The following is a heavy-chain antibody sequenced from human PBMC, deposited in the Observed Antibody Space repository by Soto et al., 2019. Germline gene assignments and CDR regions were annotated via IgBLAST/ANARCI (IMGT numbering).Heavy chain of an antibody. D-gene: IGHD3-3*01. V-gene: IGHV4-34*01. CDR1: GGSFSGYY. J-gene: IGHJ4*02. CDR2: INHSGST. CDR3: AYSSYDFWSGYHDY. Sequence: SETLSLTCAVYGGSFSGYYWSWIRQPPGKGLEWIGEINHSGSTNYNPSLKSRVTISVDTSKNQFSLKLSSVTAADTAVYYCAYSSYDFWSGYHDYWGQGTLVTVS.